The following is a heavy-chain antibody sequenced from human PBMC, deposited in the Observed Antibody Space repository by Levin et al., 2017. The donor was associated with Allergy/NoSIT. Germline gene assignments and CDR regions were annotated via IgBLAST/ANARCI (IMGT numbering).Heavy chain of an antibody. D-gene: IGHD6-13*01. CDR3: ARGMGIAAAGTGPRGDGMDV. CDR1: GFTFSSYS. J-gene: IGHJ6*02. CDR2: ISSSSSTI. V-gene: IGHV3-48*02. Sequence: PGGSLRLSCAASGFTFSSYSMNWVRQAPGKGLEWVSYISSSSSTIYYADSVKGRFTISRDNAKNSLYLQMNSLRDEDTAVYYCARGMGIAAAGTGPRGDGMDVWGQGTTVTVSS.